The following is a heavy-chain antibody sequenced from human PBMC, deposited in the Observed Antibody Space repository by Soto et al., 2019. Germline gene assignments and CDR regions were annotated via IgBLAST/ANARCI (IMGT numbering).Heavy chain of an antibody. CDR1: GDSIDTTNYH. V-gene: IGHV4-39*01. Sequence: ASETLSLTCTVSGDSIDTTNYHWGWIRQPPGKGLEWIGGVSSGGRPYYNPSLKSRVTISVDTSKNQFSLRLTSVTATDTSIYYCARGFGYVLPPPAFDYWGQGTLVTVSS. D-gene: IGHD5-18*01. J-gene: IGHJ4*02. CDR3: ARGFGYVLPPPAFDY. CDR2: VSSGGRP.